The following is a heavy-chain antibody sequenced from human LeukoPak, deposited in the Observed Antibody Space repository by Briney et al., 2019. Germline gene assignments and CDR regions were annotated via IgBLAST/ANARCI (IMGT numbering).Heavy chain of an antibody. Sequence: PGGSLRLSCAASGFTFSSYSMSWVRQAPGKGLEWVSTMSISGGSTYYTDSVKGRFTISRDISKNTLYLQMNSLRAEDTAVYYCAKGNIWSYFDYWGRGTLVTVSS. D-gene: IGHD2-8*02. V-gene: IGHV3-23*01. CDR3: AKGNIWSYFDY. J-gene: IGHJ4*02. CDR1: GFTFSSYS. CDR2: MSISGGST.